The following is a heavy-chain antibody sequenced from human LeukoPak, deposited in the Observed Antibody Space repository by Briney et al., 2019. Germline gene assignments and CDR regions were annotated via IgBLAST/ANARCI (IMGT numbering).Heavy chain of an antibody. CDR3: ARRVAAAGTFDC. Sequence: SETLSLTCAVYGGSFSGYYWSWIRQPPGKGLEWIGEINHSGSTNYNPSLKSRVTISVDTSKNQFSLKLSSVTAADTAVYYCARRVAAAGTFDCWGQGTLVTVSS. J-gene: IGHJ4*02. CDR2: INHSGST. CDR1: GGSFSGYY. V-gene: IGHV4-34*01. D-gene: IGHD6-13*01.